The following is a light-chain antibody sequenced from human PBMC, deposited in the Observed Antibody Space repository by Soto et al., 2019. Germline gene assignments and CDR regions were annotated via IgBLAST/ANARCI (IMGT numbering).Light chain of an antibody. CDR3: QSNDNGLSGSDV. V-gene: IGLV1-40*01. CDR2: GDS. CDR1: SSNIGAGYD. J-gene: IGLJ1*01. Sequence: QSALTQPLSVSGAPGQRVTISCTGSSSNIGAGYDVNWYQQLPETAPKLLIFGDSNRPSGVPDRFSGSKSGTSASLVITGLQADDEADYYCQSNDNGLSGSDVFGTGTKVTVL.